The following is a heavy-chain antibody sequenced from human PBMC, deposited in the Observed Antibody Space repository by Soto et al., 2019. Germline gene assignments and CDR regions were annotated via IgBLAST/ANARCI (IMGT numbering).Heavy chain of an antibody. CDR3: ARDINDSSGYTDAFDI. D-gene: IGHD3-22*01. Sequence: GGSLRLSCAASGFTFSSYAMHWVRQAPGKGLEWVAVISYDGSNKYYADSVKGRFTISRDNSKNTLYLQMNSLRAEDTAVYYCARDINDSSGYTDAFDIWGQGTMVTVS. CDR2: ISYDGSNK. CDR1: GFTFSSYA. J-gene: IGHJ3*02. V-gene: IGHV3-30-3*01.